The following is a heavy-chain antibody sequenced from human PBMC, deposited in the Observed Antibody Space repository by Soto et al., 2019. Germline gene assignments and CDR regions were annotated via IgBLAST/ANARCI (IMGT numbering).Heavy chain of an antibody. CDR3: ARMYYDILTGYYKAWFDP. CDR1: GGTFSSYA. D-gene: IGHD3-9*01. CDR2: IIPIFGTA. V-gene: IGHV1-69*06. J-gene: IGHJ5*02. Sequence: QVQLVQSGAEVKKPGSSVKVSCKASGGTFSSYAISWVRQAPGQGLEWMGGIIPIFGTANYAQKFQGRVTITADKSTSTADMELISLRSEDTAVYYCARMYYDILTGYYKAWFDPWGQGTLVTVSS.